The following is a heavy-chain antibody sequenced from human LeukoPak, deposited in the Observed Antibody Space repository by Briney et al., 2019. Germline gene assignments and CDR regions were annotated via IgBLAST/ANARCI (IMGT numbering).Heavy chain of an antibody. CDR3: ARDRGGDSSGYPLH. J-gene: IGHJ4*02. D-gene: IGHD3-22*01. CDR1: GFTVSSNY. Sequence: GGSVRLSCAASGFTVSSNYMSWVLQAPGKGLEWVSVIYSGGNTYYADSVKGRFTISRDNSKNTLFLQMNSLRANDTAVYYCARDRGGDSSGYPLHWGQGTLVTVSS. CDR2: IYSGGNT. V-gene: IGHV3-66*01.